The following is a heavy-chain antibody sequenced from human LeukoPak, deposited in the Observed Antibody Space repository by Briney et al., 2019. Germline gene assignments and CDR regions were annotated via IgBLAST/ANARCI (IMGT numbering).Heavy chain of an antibody. V-gene: IGHV3-23*01. CDR1: GFTFSSYA. D-gene: IGHD3-3*01. CDR3: AKDPESPWSGYSSGAFDI. J-gene: IGHJ3*02. Sequence: GGSLRLSCAASGFTFSSYAMSWVRQAPGKGLEWVSAISGSGGSTYYADSVKGRFTISRDNSKNTLYLQMNSLRAEDTAVYYCAKDPESPWSGYSSGAFDIWGQGTMVTVSS. CDR2: ISGSGGST.